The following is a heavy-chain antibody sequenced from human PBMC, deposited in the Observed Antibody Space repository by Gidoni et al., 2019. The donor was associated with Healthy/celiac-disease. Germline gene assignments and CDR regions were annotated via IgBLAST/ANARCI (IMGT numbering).Heavy chain of an antibody. J-gene: IGHJ4*02. D-gene: IGHD1-20*01. CDR2: IVVGSGNT. V-gene: IGHV1-58*02. CDR3: AVTPTGLRRYPYFDY. CDR1: GVTFTSSA. Sequence: QMQLVQSGPAVTKPGTSVKLSCNASGVTFTSSAMQWVRQARGQRLEWIGWIVVGSGNTNYAQKFQERVTITRDMSTSTAYMELSSLRSEDTAVYYCAVTPTGLRRYPYFDYWGQGTLVTVSS.